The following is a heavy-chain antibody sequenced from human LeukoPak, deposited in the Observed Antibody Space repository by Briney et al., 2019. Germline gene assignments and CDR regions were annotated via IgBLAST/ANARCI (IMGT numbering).Heavy chain of an antibody. CDR1: GGSISSYY. CDR3: AREAPTTVTTFNGMDV. D-gene: IGHD4-11*01. J-gene: IGHJ6*02. Sequence: SETLSLTCTVSGGSISSYYWSWIRQPAGKGLEWIGRIYTSGSTNYNPSLKSRVTMSVDTSKNQFSLKLSSVTAADTAVYYCAREAPTTVTTFNGMDVWGQGTMVTVSS. CDR2: IYTSGST. V-gene: IGHV4-4*07.